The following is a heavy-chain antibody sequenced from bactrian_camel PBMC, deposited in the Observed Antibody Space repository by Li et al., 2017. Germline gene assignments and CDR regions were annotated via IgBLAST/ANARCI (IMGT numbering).Heavy chain of an antibody. J-gene: IGHJ4*01. CDR1: GSTASRVC. CDR2: HIFRDGRT. CDR3: AARKVARGSHFSLGRAPALRRDEYNF. D-gene: IGHD2*01. V-gene: IGHV3S26*01. Sequence: HVQLVESGGGSVEVGGSLRLSCAASGSTASRVCVAWFRQAPGKEREGVAHIFRDGRTGYADSMKGRVSISQDNAKNTLFLQMNVLRPEDTAMYYCAARKVARGSHFSLGRAPALRRDEYNFWGQGTQVTVS.